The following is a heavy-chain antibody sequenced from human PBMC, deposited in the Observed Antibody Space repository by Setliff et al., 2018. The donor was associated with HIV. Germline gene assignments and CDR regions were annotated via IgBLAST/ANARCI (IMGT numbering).Heavy chain of an antibody. CDR1: GGSISTYY. Sequence: SETLSLTCNVSGGSISTYYWSWIRQPPGKGLEWLGYVSYSGSTNFNPSLESRLAMSVDMSKNHFSLKLRSVTAADTAVYHCARVGLSSGYLGGPFGYWGQGTLVTVSS. D-gene: IGHD3-22*01. V-gene: IGHV4-59*12. CDR3: ARVGLSSGYLGGPFGY. CDR2: VSYSGST. J-gene: IGHJ4*02.